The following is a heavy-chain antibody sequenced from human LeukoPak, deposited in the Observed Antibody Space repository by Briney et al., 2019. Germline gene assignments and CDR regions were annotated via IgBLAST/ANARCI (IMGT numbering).Heavy chain of an antibody. Sequence: PSETLSLTCTVSGYSISSGYYWGWIRQPPGKGLEWIGSIYHSGSTYYNPSLKSRVTISVDTSKNQFSLKLSSVTAADTAVYYCARVDYRDYSKDFDYWGQGTLVTVSS. CDR3: ARVDYRDYSKDFDY. V-gene: IGHV4-38-2*02. CDR2: IYHSGST. J-gene: IGHJ4*02. D-gene: IGHD4-17*01. CDR1: GYSISSGYY.